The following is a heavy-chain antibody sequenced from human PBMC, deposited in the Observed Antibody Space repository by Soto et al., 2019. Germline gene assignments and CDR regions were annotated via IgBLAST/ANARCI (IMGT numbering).Heavy chain of an antibody. CDR3: AIGNNYGDLSRGDSFDI. Sequence: QVQLVQSGAEVKKPGASVKVSCKASGYIFRKSAMHWVRQTPGQRLEWMGWINVGNGNTKYLEKFQGRVTITRDTSASTSYMEVSSLRSEDTAVYYCAIGNNYGDLSRGDSFDIWGQGTMVTVSS. V-gene: IGHV1-3*01. CDR1: GYIFRKSA. J-gene: IGHJ3*02. D-gene: IGHD4-17*01. CDR2: INVGNGNT.